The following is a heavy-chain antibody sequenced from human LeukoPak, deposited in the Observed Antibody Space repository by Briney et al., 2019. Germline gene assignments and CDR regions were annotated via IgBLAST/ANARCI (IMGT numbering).Heavy chain of an antibody. CDR3: ARDGIVGATPIDY. Sequence: PGGSLRLSCAASGFTFSSYSMNWVRQAPGKGLEWVSSISSSSSYIYYADSVKGRFTISRDNAKSSLYLQMNSLRAEDTAVYYCARDGIVGATPIDYWGQGTLVTVSS. CDR1: GFTFSSYS. J-gene: IGHJ4*02. V-gene: IGHV3-21*01. CDR2: ISSSSSYI. D-gene: IGHD1-26*01.